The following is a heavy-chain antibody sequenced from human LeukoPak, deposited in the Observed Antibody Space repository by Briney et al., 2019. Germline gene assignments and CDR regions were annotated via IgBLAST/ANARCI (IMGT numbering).Heavy chain of an antibody. CDR1: GGSISNYY. CDR3: ARDRLPNYYGSGSYYEGFDY. D-gene: IGHD3-10*01. Sequence: PSETLSLTCTVSGGSISNYYWSWIRQPPGKGLEWIGYIYYSGSTNYNPSLKSRVTISVDTSKNQFSLKLSSVTAADTAVYYCARDRLPNYYGSGSYYEGFDYWGQGTLVTVSS. CDR2: IYYSGST. J-gene: IGHJ4*02. V-gene: IGHV4-59*01.